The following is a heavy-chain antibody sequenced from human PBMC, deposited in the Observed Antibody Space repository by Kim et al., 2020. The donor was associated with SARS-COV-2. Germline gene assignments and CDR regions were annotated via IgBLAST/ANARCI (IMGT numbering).Heavy chain of an antibody. CDR2: ISGSDGRT. Sequence: GGSLRLSCAASGLTFSSYAMSWVRQAPGKGLEWVSGISGSDGRTYYADSVKGRFTISRDTSKNTLYLQMYSLRAEDTALYYCAQGNRGPIFGDWFDPWGQGTLVTVSS. D-gene: IGHD3-10*01. V-gene: IGHV3-23*01. CDR3: AQGNRGPIFGDWFDP. J-gene: IGHJ5*02. CDR1: GLTFSSYA.